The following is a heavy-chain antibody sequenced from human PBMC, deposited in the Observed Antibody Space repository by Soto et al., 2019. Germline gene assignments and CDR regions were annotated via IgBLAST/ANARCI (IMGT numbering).Heavy chain of an antibody. V-gene: IGHV3-30*03. CDR2: IAYDTSKK. CDR3: ARPYCSGGSCYLTEYFQH. CDR1: GFSFSYDA. J-gene: IGHJ1*01. D-gene: IGHD2-15*01. Sequence: QVQLVESGGGVVQPGRALRLSCAASGFSFSYDAMHWVRQAPGKGLEWVAVIAYDTSKKYYADSVKGRFTISRDNSKNTLYLQMNSLRDEDTAVYYCARPYCSGGSCYLTEYFQHWGQATLVTVSS.